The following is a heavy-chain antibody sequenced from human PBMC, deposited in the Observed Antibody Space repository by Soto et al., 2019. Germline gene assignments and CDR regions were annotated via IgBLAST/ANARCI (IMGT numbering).Heavy chain of an antibody. CDR3: ARALGSSSYYYYYYGMDV. V-gene: IGHV3-13*01. CDR2: IGTAGDT. CDR1: GFTFSSYD. D-gene: IGHD6-6*01. Sequence: HPGGSLRLSCAASGFTFSSYDMHWVRQATGKGLEWVSAIGTAGDTYYPGSVKGRFTISRENAKNSLYLQMNSLRAEDTAVYYCARALGSSSYYYYYYGMDVWGQGTTVTVSS. J-gene: IGHJ6*02.